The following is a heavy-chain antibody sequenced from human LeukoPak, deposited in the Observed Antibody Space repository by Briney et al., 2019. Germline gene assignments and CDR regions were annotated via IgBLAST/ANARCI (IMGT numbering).Heavy chain of an antibody. CDR3: ARVTRFTQFGELWFDS. CDR1: GGSFSSYY. D-gene: IGHD3-10*01. Sequence: IPSETLSLTCAVYGGSFSSYYWSWIRQSPGKGLEWIGEITHSRSTNYNPSLKSRVTISLDTSKSQFSLKPTSVTAADTAVYYCARVTRFTQFGELWFDSWGQGTLLTVSS. V-gene: IGHV4-34*01. CDR2: ITHSRST. J-gene: IGHJ5*01.